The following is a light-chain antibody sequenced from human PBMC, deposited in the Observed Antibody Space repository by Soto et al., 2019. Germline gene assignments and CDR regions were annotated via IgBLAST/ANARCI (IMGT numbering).Light chain of an antibody. V-gene: IGLV1-44*01. Sequence: QSVLTQPHSASGTPGQRVTISCSGSSSNIGTSSVHWFQQLPGTAPQLLISTTNQLPSGVPERFSGSKSGTSASLAISGLQSEDEDDYYCAAWDDSLNGHVFGNGTKVNVL. CDR1: SSNIGTSS. J-gene: IGLJ1*01. CDR3: AAWDDSLNGHV. CDR2: TTN.